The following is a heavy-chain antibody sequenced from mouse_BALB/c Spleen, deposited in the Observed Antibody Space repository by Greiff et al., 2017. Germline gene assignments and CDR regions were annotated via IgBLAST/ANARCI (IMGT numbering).Heavy chain of an antibody. D-gene: IGHD2-2*01. J-gene: IGHJ3*01. CDR2: ISSGGSYT. V-gene: IGHV5-9-3*01. CDR3: ASPLYYGYDGNFAY. CDR1: GFTFSSYA. Sequence: EVQLVESGGGLVKPGGSLKLSCAASGFTFSSYAMSWVRQTPEKRLEWVATISSGGSYTYYPDSVKGRFTISRDNAKNTLYLQMSSLRSEDTAMYYCASPLYYGYDGNFAYWGQGTLVTVSA.